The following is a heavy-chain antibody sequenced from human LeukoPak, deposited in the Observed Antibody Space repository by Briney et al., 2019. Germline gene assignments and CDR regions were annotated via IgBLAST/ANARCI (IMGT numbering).Heavy chain of an antibody. CDR2: INHSRRT. CDR1: GGSFSGYY. V-gene: IGHV4-34*01. Sequence: SSETLSLTCAVYGGSFSGYYWSWIRQPPGKWLEWIGAINHSRRTNANPFLESRVIISVDTSKNQFSLKLSSVTAADTAVYYCARGLSRVVSRRTVRYMDVWGKGTTVTVSS. J-gene: IGHJ6*03. D-gene: IGHD1-14*01. CDR3: ARGLSRVVSRRTVRYMDV.